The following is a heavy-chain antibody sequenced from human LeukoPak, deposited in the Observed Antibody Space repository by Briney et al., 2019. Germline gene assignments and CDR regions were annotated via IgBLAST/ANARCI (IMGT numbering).Heavy chain of an antibody. Sequence: PGGSLRLSCAASGFTFSSYGMHWVRQAPGKGLEWVAVISYDGSNKYYADSVKGRFTISRDNSKNTLYLQMNSLRAEDTAVYYCARDQHPYYYDSSRPVRYWGQGTLVTVSS. CDR2: ISYDGSNK. CDR1: GFTFSSYG. V-gene: IGHV3-30*03. D-gene: IGHD3-22*01. CDR3: ARDQHPYYYDSSRPVRY. J-gene: IGHJ4*02.